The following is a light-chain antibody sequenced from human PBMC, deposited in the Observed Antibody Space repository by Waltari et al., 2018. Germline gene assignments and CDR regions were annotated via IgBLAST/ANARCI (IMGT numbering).Light chain of an antibody. V-gene: IGLV2-14*03. Sequence: QSALPQPTSVAGSPGLTITIYCTGTSSDVGFYHYVPWYQQHPGKAPKLMIYDVSERPSGVSNRFSGSKSGNTPSLTISGLQADDEADYYCNSYAGSSSWVFGGGTKLTVL. CDR1: SSDVGFYHY. CDR3: NSYAGSSSWV. CDR2: DVS. J-gene: IGLJ3*02.